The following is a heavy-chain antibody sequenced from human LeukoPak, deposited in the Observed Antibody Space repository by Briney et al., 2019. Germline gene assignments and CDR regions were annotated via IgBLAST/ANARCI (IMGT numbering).Heavy chain of an antibody. V-gene: IGHV3-9*03. D-gene: IGHD3-16*01. CDR3: AKDAGGPLDY. CDR1: GFTFDDYA. CDR2: ISWNSGSI. J-gene: IGHJ4*02. Sequence: PGGSLRLSCAASGFTFDDYAMHWVRQAPGKGLEWVSGISWNSGSIGYADSVKGRFTISRDNAKNSLYLQMNSLRAEDMALYYCAKDAGGPLDYWGQGTLVTVSS.